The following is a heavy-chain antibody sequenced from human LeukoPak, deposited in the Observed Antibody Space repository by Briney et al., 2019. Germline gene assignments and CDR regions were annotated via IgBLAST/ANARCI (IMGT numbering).Heavy chain of an antibody. CDR2: ISYDGSNK. Sequence: GRSLRLSCAASGFTFSSYGMHWVRQAPGKRLEWVAVISYDGSNKYYADSVKGRFTISRDNSKNTLYLRMNSLRAEDTAVYYCAKDKFLGYSSSWYGEGYFDYWGQGTLVTVSS. J-gene: IGHJ4*02. CDR3: AKDKFLGYSSSWYGEGYFDY. CDR1: GFTFSSYG. V-gene: IGHV3-30*18. D-gene: IGHD6-13*01.